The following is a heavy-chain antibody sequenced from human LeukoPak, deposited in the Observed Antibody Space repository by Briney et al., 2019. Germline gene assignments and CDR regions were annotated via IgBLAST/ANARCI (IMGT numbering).Heavy chain of an antibody. Sequence: GGSLRLSCAASGFTFSSYYMNWVRQAPGKGLEWVANIKEDGSEIYHVDSVKGRFTISRGNAKNSLYLQMNSLRAEDTAVYYCARGHPWFGELLSDWGQGTLVTVSS. J-gene: IGHJ4*02. D-gene: IGHD3-10*01. V-gene: IGHV3-7*03. CDR3: ARGHPWFGELLSD. CDR1: GFTFSSYY. CDR2: IKEDGSEI.